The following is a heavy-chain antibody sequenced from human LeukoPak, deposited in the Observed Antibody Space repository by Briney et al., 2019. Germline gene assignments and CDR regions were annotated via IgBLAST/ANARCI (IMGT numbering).Heavy chain of an antibody. CDR3: TTAYYYGSGSYYAYDY. CDR1: GFTFSNAW. Sequence: GGSLRLSCAASGFTFSNAWMSWVRQAPGKGLEWVGRIKSKTDGGTKDYAAPVKGRFTISRDDSKNTLYLQMNSLKTEDTAVYYCTTAYYYGSGSYYAYDYWGQGTLVTVSS. CDR2: IKSKTDGGTK. V-gene: IGHV3-15*01. J-gene: IGHJ4*02. D-gene: IGHD3-10*01.